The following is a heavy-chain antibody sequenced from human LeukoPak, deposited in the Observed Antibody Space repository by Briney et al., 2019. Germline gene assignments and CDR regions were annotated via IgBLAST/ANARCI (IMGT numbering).Heavy chain of an antibody. D-gene: IGHD4-23*01. CDR2: ISWNSANI. CDR3: ARVRNLDY. CDR1: GFIFDDYA. Sequence: GGSLRLSCAASGFIFDDYAMHWVRQAPGKGLEWVSGISWNSANIAYADSVKGRFTISRDNTKKSLYLQMNSLRAEDTAVYYCARVRNLDYWGQGTLVTVSS. J-gene: IGHJ4*02. V-gene: IGHV3-9*01.